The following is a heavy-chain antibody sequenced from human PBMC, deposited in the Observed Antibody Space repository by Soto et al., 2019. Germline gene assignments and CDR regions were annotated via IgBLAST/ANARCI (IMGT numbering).Heavy chain of an antibody. CDR3: AKDVVVGATPGLGDYYYYYGMDV. J-gene: IGHJ6*02. CDR1: GFTFSSYG. D-gene: IGHD1-26*01. V-gene: IGHV3-30*18. CDR2: ISYDGSNK. Sequence: QVQLVESGGGVVQPGRSLRLSCAASGFTFSSYGMRWVRQAPGKGLEWVAVISYDGSNKYYADSVKGRFTISRDNSKNTLYLQTNSLRAEDTAVYYCAKDVVVGATPGLGDYYYYYGMDVWGQGTTVTVSS.